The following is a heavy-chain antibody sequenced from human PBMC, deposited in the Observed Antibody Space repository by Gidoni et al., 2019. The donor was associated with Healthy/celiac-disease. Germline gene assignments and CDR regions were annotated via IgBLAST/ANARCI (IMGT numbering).Heavy chain of an antibody. V-gene: IGHV4-38-2*01. CDR2: IYHSGST. CDR1: GYSISSGYY. CDR3: ARGPGYSSWGYYFDY. J-gene: IGHJ4*02. Sequence: QVQLQESGPGLVKPSETLSLTCAVSGYSISSGYYWGWIRQPPGKGLEWIGSIYHSGSTYYNPSLKSRVTISVDTSKNQFSLKLSSVTAADTAVYYCARGPGYSSWGYYFDYWGQGTLVTVSS. D-gene: IGHD6-13*01.